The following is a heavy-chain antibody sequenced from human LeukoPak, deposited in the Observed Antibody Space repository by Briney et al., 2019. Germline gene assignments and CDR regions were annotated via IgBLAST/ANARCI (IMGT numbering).Heavy chain of an antibody. J-gene: IGHJ6*02. CDR2: ISSSGSTI. V-gene: IGHV3-11*01. CDR3: ARRYYYGSGRNGMDV. D-gene: IGHD3-10*01. Sequence: GGSLRLSCAASGFTFSDYYMSWIRQAPGKGLEWVSYISSSGSTIYYADSVMGRFTISRDNAKNSLYLQMNSLRAEDTAVYYCARRYYYGSGRNGMDVWGQGTTVTVPS. CDR1: GFTFSDYY.